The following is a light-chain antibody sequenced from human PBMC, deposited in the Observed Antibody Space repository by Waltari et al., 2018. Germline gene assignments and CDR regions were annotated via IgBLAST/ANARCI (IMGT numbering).Light chain of an antibody. J-gene: IGKJ4*01. V-gene: IGKV3-20*01. CDR2: GAS. Sequence: VLTQSPGTLSLSPGERATLSCRASQSVSGSYVAWYQQKPGQAPRLLIYGASVRATGIPDRFSGVGSGADFTLTISRLEPEDFAVYYCQQYGNSPLTFGGGTKVEIK. CDR1: QSVSGSY. CDR3: QQYGNSPLT.